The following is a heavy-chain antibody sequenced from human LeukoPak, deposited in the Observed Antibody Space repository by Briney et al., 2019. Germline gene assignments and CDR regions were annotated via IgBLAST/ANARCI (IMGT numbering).Heavy chain of an antibody. CDR1: GFTVSSNY. J-gene: IGHJ4*02. V-gene: IGHV3-53*01. D-gene: IGHD4-17*01. Sequence: GGSLRLSCAASGFTVSSNYMSWVRQAPGKGLEWVSVIYSGGSTYYADSVKGRFTISRDNSKNTLYLQMNSLRAEDTAVYYCAKDRATVTFYSDYWGQGTLVTVSS. CDR2: IYSGGST. CDR3: AKDRATVTFYSDY.